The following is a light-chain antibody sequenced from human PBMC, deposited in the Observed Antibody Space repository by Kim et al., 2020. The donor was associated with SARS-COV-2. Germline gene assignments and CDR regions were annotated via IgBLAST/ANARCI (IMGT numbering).Light chain of an antibody. Sequence: SPGENATLSCRASQSVSTFLVWYRQKPGQTPRLVISDASNRATGIPPRVTGSGSGTDFTLTISSLEPEDFAIYYCQQRTNWPPTCGQGTRVEIK. CDR1: QSVSTF. CDR3: QQRTNWPPT. J-gene: IGKJ1*01. V-gene: IGKV3-11*01. CDR2: DAS.